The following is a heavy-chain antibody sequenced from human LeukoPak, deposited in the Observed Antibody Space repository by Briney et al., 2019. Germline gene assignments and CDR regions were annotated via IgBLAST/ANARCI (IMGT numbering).Heavy chain of an antibody. J-gene: IGHJ5*02. CDR1: GGSISSYY. CDR3: ARDRLGGSYERGRWFDP. V-gene: IGHV4-59*01. CDR2: IYYSGST. Sequence: MASETLSLTCTVSGGSISSYYWSWIRQPPGKGLEWIGYIYYSGSTNYNPSLKSRVTVSVDTSKNQFSLKLSSVTAADTAVYYCARDRLGGSYERGRWFDPWGQGTLVTVSS. D-gene: IGHD1-26*01.